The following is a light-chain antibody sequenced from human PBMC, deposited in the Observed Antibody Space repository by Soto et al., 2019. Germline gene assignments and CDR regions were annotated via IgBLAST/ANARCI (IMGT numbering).Light chain of an antibody. CDR2: TVS. CDR3: MQGTHWPIT. J-gene: IGKJ5*01. Sequence: DVVMTQSPLSLPFTLGQPASISCRSNQSPVHSDGIAYFSWFQQRPSRSPRRLIYTVSNRGSGVPARFSGSGSGTDFALEISRVEAEDVGVYYCMQGTHWPITFGQGTRLEIK. CDR1: QSPVHSDGIAY. V-gene: IGKV2-30*02.